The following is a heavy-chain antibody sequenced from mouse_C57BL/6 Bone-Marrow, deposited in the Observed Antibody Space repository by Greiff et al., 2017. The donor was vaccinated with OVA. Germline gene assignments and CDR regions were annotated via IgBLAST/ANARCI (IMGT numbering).Heavy chain of an antibody. CDR3: ARHEWLLRYAMDY. CDR2: ISSGGSYT. CDR1: GFTFSSYG. Sequence: EVQVVESGGDLVKPGGSLKLSCAASGFTFSSYGMSWVRQTPDKRLEWVATISSGGSYTYYPDSVKGRFTISRDNAKNTLYLQMSSLKSEDTAMYYCARHEWLLRYAMDYWGQGTSVTVSS. V-gene: IGHV5-6*01. D-gene: IGHD2-3*01. J-gene: IGHJ4*01.